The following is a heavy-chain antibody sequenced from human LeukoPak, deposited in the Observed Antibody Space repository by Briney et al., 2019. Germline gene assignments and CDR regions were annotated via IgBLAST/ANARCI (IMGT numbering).Heavy chain of an antibody. CDR1: GVSISSSNSY. CDR2: IYYSGST. Sequence: SETLSLTCTVSGVSISSSNSYWGWIRQPPGKGLEWIGSIYYSGSTYYNPSLKSRVTISVDTSKNQFSLKLSSVTAADTAVYYCARHSDMVRGVIDYWGQGTLVTVSS. J-gene: IGHJ4*02. CDR3: ARHSDMVRGVIDY. D-gene: IGHD3-10*01. V-gene: IGHV4-39*01.